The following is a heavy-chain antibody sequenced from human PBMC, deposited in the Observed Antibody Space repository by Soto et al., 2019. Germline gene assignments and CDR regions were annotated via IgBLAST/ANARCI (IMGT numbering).Heavy chain of an antibody. J-gene: IGHJ4*02. V-gene: IGHV3-11*01. Sequence: QVQLVESGGGLVQPGGSLRLSCTGSGLNFRDYFMGWVRQGPGKGLEWISDIDKYGRTIYDAASGRGRFTISKDDARNSLFVQMNSMMAEDTAGYYCESRLRKTSFDRDDDCGQVTLGTV. CDR2: IDKYGRTI. CDR1: GLNFRDYF. D-gene: IGHD2-21*02. CDR3: ESRLRKTSFDRDDD.